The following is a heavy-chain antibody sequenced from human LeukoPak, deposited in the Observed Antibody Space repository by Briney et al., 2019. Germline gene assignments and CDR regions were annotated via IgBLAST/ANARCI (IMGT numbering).Heavy chain of an antibody. CDR3: NGDYVGYYMDV. Sequence: PGGSLRLSCAASGFTFSSYSMNWVRQAPGKGLEWVSSISSSSSYIHYADSVKGRFTISRDNAKNSLYLQMNSLRAEDTAVYYCNGDYVGYYMDVWGKGTTVTVSS. D-gene: IGHD4-17*01. V-gene: IGHV3-21*01. J-gene: IGHJ6*03. CDR1: GFTFSSYS. CDR2: ISSSSSYI.